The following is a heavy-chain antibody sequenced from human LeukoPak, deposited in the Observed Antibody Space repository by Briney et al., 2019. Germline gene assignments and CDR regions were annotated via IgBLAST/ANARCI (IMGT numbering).Heavy chain of an antibody. CDR2: IYSGGIT. J-gene: IGHJ5*02. Sequence: GGSQRLSCAASGFTVSSNYMSWVRQAPGKGLEWVSVIYSGGITYYADSVKGRFTISRDNSKNTLYLQMNSLRAEDTAVYYCAKDLMTTVTTSWFDPWGQGTLVTVSS. CDR3: AKDLMTTVTTSWFDP. V-gene: IGHV3-53*01. D-gene: IGHD4-17*01. CDR1: GFTVSSNY.